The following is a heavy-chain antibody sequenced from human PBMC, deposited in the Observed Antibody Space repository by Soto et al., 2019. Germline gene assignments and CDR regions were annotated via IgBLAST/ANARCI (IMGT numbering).Heavy chain of an antibody. J-gene: IGHJ1*01. CDR2: ISHDERIK. Sequence: QVQLVESGGDVVQPGRSLRLSCAASGFTFSSYVMHWVRQAPGKGLEWMTVISHDERIKFYADSVRGRFTISRDNSKNTLYLQMNSLRAEDTALYHCAREDYSSGSAGTFHHWGQGTLVTVSS. CDR1: GFTFSSYV. V-gene: IGHV3-30*14. CDR3: AREDYSSGSAGTFHH. D-gene: IGHD3-22*01.